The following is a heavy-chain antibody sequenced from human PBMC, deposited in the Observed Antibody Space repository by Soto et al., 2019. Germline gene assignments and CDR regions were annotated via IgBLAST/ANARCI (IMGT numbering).Heavy chain of an antibody. CDR1: RGSINSGDYY. CDR3: GRAGRRDGNSSPGRFDT. V-gene: IGHV4-30-4*01. Sequence: QVQLQESGPGLVKSSQTLSLTCTVSRGSINSGDYYWSWIRQSPGKGLEWIGYIYYSGTTYYNPSLKSRISISVDTSKNYFSLMLSSVTPADTAVYFCGRAGRRDGNSSPGRFDTWGQRILVTVSS. J-gene: IGHJ5*02. D-gene: IGHD2-15*01. CDR2: IYYSGTT.